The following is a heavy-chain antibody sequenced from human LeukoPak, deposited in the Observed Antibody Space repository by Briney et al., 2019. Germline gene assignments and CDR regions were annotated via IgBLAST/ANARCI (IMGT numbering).Heavy chain of an antibody. V-gene: IGHV4-59*01. Sequence: SVTLSLTCTVSGDSISSNYWSWNRQPPGKGLEWIAYIYDTGTTVSNPSLKSRVSMSLDRSKNEFSLQLTSVTAADTAVYYCAGIWYSSGYYFDYWGQGTLVTVSS. J-gene: IGHJ4*02. D-gene: IGHD6-19*01. CDR1: GDSISSNY. CDR3: AGIWYSSGYYFDY. CDR2: IYDTGTT.